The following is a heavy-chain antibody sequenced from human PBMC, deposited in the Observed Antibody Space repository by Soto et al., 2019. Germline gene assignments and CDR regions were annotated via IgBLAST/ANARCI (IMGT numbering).Heavy chain of an antibody. Sequence: QVRLVESGGGVVQPGRSLRLSCAASGFTFGSHGMHWVRQGPGKGLVWVAVIWYDGSNKYYADSVKGRFTISRDNSKNMLYLDMNSLRVEDTAVYHCARWGNWKVADYWGQGTLVTVSS. V-gene: IGHV3-33*01. CDR3: ARWGNWKVADY. D-gene: IGHD1-1*01. J-gene: IGHJ4*02. CDR2: IWYDGSNK. CDR1: GFTFGSHG.